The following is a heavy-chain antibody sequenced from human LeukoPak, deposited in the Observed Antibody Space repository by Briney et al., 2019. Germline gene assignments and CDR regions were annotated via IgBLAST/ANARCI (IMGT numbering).Heavy chain of an antibody. CDR3: ARDCIGCHGFDY. J-gene: IGHJ4*02. V-gene: IGHV1-18*01. CDR1: GYTFTSYG. Sequence: ASVKVSCKASGYTFTSYGISWVRQAPGQGLEWMGWVSAYADDTNYVRKSQGRVTMTTDTSTSTAYMELRSLRSDDTAVYYCARDCIGCHGFDYWGQGTLVTVSS. CDR2: VSAYADDT. D-gene: IGHD2-15*01.